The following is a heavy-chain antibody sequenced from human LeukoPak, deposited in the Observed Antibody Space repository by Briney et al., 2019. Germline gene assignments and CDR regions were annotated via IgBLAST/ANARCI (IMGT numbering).Heavy chain of an antibody. CDR2: IYYSGST. Sequence: SETLSLTCTVSGGSISSYYWSWIRQPPGKGLEWIGYIYYSGSTNYNPSLKSRVTISVDTSKNQSSLKLSSVTAADTAVYYCARYCSSTSCESTMDVWGQGTTVTVSS. D-gene: IGHD2-2*01. J-gene: IGHJ6*02. CDR3: ARYCSSTSCESTMDV. CDR1: GGSISSYY. V-gene: IGHV4-59*01.